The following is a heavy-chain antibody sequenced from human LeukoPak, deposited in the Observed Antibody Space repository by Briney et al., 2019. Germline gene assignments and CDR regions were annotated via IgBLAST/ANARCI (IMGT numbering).Heavy chain of an antibody. J-gene: IGHJ6*02. CDR3: ARDLVAGGSFYGMDV. Sequence: GGSLRLSCAASGFTFSSYSMNWVRQAPGKGLEWVSSISSSSSYIYYADSAKGRFTISRDNAKNSLYLQMNSLRAEDTAVYYCARDLVAGGSFYGMDVWGQGTTVTVSS. V-gene: IGHV3-21*01. CDR1: GFTFSSYS. D-gene: IGHD2-2*01. CDR2: ISSSSSYI.